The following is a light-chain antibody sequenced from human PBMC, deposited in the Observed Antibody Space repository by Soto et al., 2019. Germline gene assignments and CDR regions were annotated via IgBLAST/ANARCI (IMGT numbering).Light chain of an antibody. J-gene: IGKJ1*01. CDR1: QSISSTY. CDR3: QQYNNWPRT. Sequence: EIVLTQSPGTLSLSPGERATLSSMASQSISSTYLTWYHQRPGQAPRLLIYDAARRATGIPDRFSGSGSGTEFTLTISSLQSEDFAVYYCQQYNNWPRTFGQGTKVDI. V-gene: IGKV3D-20*02. CDR2: DAA.